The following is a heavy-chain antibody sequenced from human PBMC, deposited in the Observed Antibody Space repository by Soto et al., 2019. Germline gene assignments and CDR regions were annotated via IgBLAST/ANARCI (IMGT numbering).Heavy chain of an antibody. Sequence: ASVKVSCKASGYTFTSYGISWVRQAPGQGLEWMGWISAYNGNTNYADSVKGRFTISRDNSKNTLYMQMNSLRAEDTAVYYCVRDPNRGSYHDYWGQGTLVTVSS. V-gene: IGHV1-18*01. CDR2: ISAYNGNT. J-gene: IGHJ4*02. D-gene: IGHD1-26*01. CDR1: GYTFTSYG. CDR3: VRDPNRGSYHDY.